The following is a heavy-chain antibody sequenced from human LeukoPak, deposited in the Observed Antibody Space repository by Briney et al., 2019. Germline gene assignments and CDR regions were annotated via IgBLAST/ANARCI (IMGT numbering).Heavy chain of an antibody. CDR3: ATLPPYYDSSGYYTDY. V-gene: IGHV1-8*01. D-gene: IGHD3-22*01. CDR2: MNPNSGNT. CDR1: GYTFTSYG. J-gene: IGHJ4*02. Sequence: APVKISCKASGYTFTSYGLNWVRQANGQGLELLGCMNPNSGNTGYAQKFQGRVTMTRNTSISTAYMELSSLRSEDTAVYYCATLPPYYDSSGYYTDYWGQGTLVTVSS.